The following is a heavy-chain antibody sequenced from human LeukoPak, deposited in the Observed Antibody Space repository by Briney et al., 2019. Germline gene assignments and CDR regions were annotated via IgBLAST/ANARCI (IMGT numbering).Heavy chain of an antibody. CDR2: IYYSGST. J-gene: IGHJ4*02. Sequence: SQTLSLTCTVSGGSISSGGYYWSWIRQPPGKGLEWIGSIYYSGSTYYNPSLKSRVTISVDTSKNQFSLKLSSVTAADTAVYYCNRADILTGYSYWGQGTLVTVSS. V-gene: IGHV4-39*01. CDR3: NRADILTGYSY. CDR1: GGSISSGGYY. D-gene: IGHD3-9*01.